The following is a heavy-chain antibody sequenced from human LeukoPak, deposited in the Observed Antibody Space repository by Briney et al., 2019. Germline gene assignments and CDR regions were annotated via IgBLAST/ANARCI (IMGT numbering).Heavy chain of an antibody. D-gene: IGHD3-10*01. CDR3: AKAGGWSYYGSGSYIDY. V-gene: IGHV3-30*18. CDR1: GFTFSSYG. Sequence: PGRSLRLSCAASGFTFSSYGMHWVRQAPGKGLEWVAVISYDGSNKYYADSVKGRFTISRDNSKNTLYLQMNSLRAEDTAVYYCAKAGGWSYYGSGSYIDYWGQGTLVTVSS. J-gene: IGHJ4*02. CDR2: ISYDGSNK.